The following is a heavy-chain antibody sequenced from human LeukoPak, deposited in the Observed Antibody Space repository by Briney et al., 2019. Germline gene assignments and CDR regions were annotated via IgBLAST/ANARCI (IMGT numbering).Heavy chain of an antibody. Sequence: GSVKVSCKASGYTFTGYYMHRVRQAPGQGLEWMGWINPNSGGTNYAQKFQGRVTMTRDTSISTAYMELSRLRSDDTAVYYCAREGYCSSTSCYIYYYYYYMDVWGKGTTVTVSS. CDR2: INPNSGGT. D-gene: IGHD2-2*02. CDR3: AREGYCSSTSCYIYYYYYYMDV. CDR1: GYTFTGYY. J-gene: IGHJ6*03. V-gene: IGHV1-2*02.